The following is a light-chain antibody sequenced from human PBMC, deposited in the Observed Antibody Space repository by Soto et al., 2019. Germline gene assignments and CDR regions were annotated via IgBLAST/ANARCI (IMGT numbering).Light chain of an antibody. CDR2: EVS. V-gene: IGLV2-14*02. CDR3: SSYTGTSPPLV. CDR1: SSDVGSYNL. J-gene: IGLJ3*02. Sequence: QSVLTQPASVSWSPGQSITISCTGTSSDVGSYNLVSWYQQHPGKAPKLMISEVSNRPSGVSNRFSGSKSGNTASLTISGLQAEDEADYYCSSYTGTSPPLVFGGGTKLTVL.